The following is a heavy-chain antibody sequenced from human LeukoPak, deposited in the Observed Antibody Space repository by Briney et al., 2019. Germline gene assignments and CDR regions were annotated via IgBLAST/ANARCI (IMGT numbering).Heavy chain of an antibody. CDR2: INTNTGNP. D-gene: IGHD3-10*01. CDR3: ARGGSGSRRLGSDY. J-gene: IGHJ4*02. Sequence: ASVKVSCKASGYTLTTYGINWVRQAPGQGLEWMGWINTNTGNPTYAQGFTGRFVFSVDTSVRTAYLQINSLRAEDTAVYYCARGGSGSRRLGSDYWGQGTQVTVSS. CDR1: GYTLTTYG. V-gene: IGHV7-4-1*02.